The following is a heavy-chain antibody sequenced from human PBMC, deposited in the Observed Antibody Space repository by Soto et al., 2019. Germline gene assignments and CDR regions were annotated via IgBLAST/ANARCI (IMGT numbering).Heavy chain of an antibody. V-gene: IGHV1-69*06. J-gene: IGHJ4*02. CDR2: IIPLYGTV. D-gene: IGHD3-10*01. CDR3: ARVRVIRGVIPSHFGL. CDR1: GGTFNSYG. Sequence: QDHLAQSGAEVKKPGSSVTVSCKASGGTFNSYGISCVRQAPGQWLDWMGVIIPLYGTVNYAQKFQGRVSITADKSTSTAYMDLSSLRSDDTAVYYCARVRVIRGVIPSHFGLWGQGTLVTVSS.